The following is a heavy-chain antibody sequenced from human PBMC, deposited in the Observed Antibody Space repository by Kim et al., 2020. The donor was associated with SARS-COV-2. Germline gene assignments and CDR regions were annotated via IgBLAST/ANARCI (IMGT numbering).Heavy chain of an antibody. Sequence: GGSLRLSCAASGFTFSSYAMSWVRQAPGKGLEWVSAISGSGGSTYYADSVKGRFTISRDNSKNTLYLQMNSLRAEDTAVYYCAKVALHCSGGSCYPDWFDPWGQGTLVTVSS. CDR1: GFTFSSYA. V-gene: IGHV3-23*01. D-gene: IGHD2-15*01. J-gene: IGHJ5*02. CDR3: AKVALHCSGGSCYPDWFDP. CDR2: ISGSGGST.